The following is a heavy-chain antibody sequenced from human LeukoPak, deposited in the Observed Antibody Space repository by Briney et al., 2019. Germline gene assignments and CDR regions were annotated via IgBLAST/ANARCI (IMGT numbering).Heavy chain of an antibody. D-gene: IGHD5-12*01. CDR2: IYYSGTT. V-gene: IGHV4-59*01. J-gene: IGHJ3*01. CDR1: GGSISGYY. CDR3: ARVNDSGSVL. Sequence: ASETLSLTCTVSGGSISGYYWSWIRQPPGKGLEWIAYIYYSGTTSYNPSLKSRVTISADASKSQFSLKLSSVTAADTAVYYCARVNDSGSVLWGPGTIDTVS.